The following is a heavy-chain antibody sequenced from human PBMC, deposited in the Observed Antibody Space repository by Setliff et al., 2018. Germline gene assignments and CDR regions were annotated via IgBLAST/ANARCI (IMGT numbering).Heavy chain of an antibody. V-gene: IGHV5-51*01. Sequence: GESLKISCQASGYTFTNHWIAWVRQMPGKGLEWMGIIYPGDSDTRYSLSFQGQITISADKSISTAYLQWSSLKASDTAMYYCARRYYYDSSGYYYDSADAFDIWGQGTMVTVSS. CDR1: GYTFTNHW. CDR2: IYPGDSDT. CDR3: ARRYYYDSSGYYYDSADAFDI. J-gene: IGHJ3*02. D-gene: IGHD3-22*01.